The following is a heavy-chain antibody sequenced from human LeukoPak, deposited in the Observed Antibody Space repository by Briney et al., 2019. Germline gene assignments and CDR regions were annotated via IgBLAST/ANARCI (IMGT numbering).Heavy chain of an antibody. CDR1: GFTFSNYS. Sequence: GGSLRLSCAASGFTFSNYSMNWVRQAPGKGLEWVSTISGSDSSTYYADSVKGRFTISRDNSKNTLYLQMNSLRADDTAVYYCAKSGYNRFDYWGQGTLVTVSS. V-gene: IGHV3-23*01. CDR2: ISGSDSST. CDR3: AKSGYNRFDY. J-gene: IGHJ4*02. D-gene: IGHD5-24*01.